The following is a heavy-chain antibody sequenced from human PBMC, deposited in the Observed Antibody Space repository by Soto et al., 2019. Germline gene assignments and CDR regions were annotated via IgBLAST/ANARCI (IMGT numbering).Heavy chain of an antibody. V-gene: IGHV1-2*02. CDR1: GYTFTGYY. CDR3: ARERFQVISDGMDV. Sequence: GASVKVSCKASGYTFTGYYVHWVREAPGQGLEWMGWINPETGGTSYAQKFPGRVTLSRDTSINTAYLELSSLRLDDAAVYFCARERFQVISDGMDVWGQGTTVTVSS. D-gene: IGHD2-21*01. CDR2: INPETGGT. J-gene: IGHJ6*02.